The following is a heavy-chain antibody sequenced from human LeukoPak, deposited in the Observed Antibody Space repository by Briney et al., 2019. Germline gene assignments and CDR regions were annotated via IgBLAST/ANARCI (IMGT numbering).Heavy chain of an antibody. V-gene: IGHV3-23*01. CDR2: ISGSGGST. Sequence: GGSLRLSCAASGFTFSSYAMSWVRQAPGKGPEWVSAISGSGGSTYYADSVKGRFTISRDNSKNTLYLQMNSLRAEDTAVYYCAKSGGSSSWYVHYFDYWGQGTLVTVSS. CDR1: GFTFSSYA. D-gene: IGHD6-13*01. CDR3: AKSGGSSSWYVHYFDY. J-gene: IGHJ4*02.